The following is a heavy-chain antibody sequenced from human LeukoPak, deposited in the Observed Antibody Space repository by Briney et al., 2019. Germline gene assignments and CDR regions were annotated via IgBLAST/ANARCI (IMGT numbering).Heavy chain of an antibody. CDR1: GYTFTGYY. Sequence: ASVKVSCKASGYTFTGYYMHWVRQAPGQRLERMGWINPNSGGTNYAQKFQGRVTMTRDTSISTAYMELSRLRSDDTAVYYCALVTWGRSGSYFYWFDPWGQGTLVTVSS. J-gene: IGHJ5*02. V-gene: IGHV1-2*02. CDR2: INPNSGGT. CDR3: ALVTWGRSGSYFYWFDP. D-gene: IGHD1-26*01.